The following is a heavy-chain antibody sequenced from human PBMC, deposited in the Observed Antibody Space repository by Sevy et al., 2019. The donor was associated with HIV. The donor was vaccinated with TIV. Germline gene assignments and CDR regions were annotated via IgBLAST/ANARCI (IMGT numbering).Heavy chain of an antibody. V-gene: IGHV3-9*01. CDR1: GFSFDDYA. J-gene: IGHJ1*01. CDR3: VKDGGSGSGPSAEYFHH. CDR2: ISWNSAFI. D-gene: IGHD6-19*01. Sequence: GGSLRLSCAVYGFSFDDYAMHWVRQVPGKGLEWVAGISWNSAFIGYADSVKGRYTISRDNAKNSLYLQINSLIPEDTALCYCVKDGGSGSGPSAEYFHHWGQGTLVTVSS.